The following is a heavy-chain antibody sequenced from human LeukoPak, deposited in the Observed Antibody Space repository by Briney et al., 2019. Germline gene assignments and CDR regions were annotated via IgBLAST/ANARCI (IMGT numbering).Heavy chain of an antibody. Sequence: PGGSLRLSCAASGFTFSSYGMHWVRQAPGKGLEWVAVISYDGSNKYYADSVKGRFTISRDNSKNTLYLQMNSLRAEDTAVYYCARDRVIDYWGQGTLVTVSS. D-gene: IGHD2-21*01. CDR3: ARDRVIDY. CDR2: ISYDGSNK. J-gene: IGHJ4*02. CDR1: GFTFSSYG. V-gene: IGHV3-30*03.